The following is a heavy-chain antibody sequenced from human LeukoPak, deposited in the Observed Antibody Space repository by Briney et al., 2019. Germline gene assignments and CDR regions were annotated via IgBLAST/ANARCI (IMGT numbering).Heavy chain of an antibody. V-gene: IGHV3-20*04. Sequence: GGSLRLSCVVSGFTFDDYGMSWVRQAPGKGLEWVSGINWNGGSTGYADSVKGRFTISRDNAKNSLYLQMNSLRAEDTALYYCATPPHGGNTGGAFDIWGQGAMVTVSS. CDR1: GFTFDDYG. CDR2: INWNGGST. CDR3: ATPPHGGNTGGAFDI. D-gene: IGHD4-23*01. J-gene: IGHJ3*02.